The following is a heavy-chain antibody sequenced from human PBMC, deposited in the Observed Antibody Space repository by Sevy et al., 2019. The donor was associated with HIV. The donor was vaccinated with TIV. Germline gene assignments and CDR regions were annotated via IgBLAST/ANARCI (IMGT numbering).Heavy chain of an antibody. D-gene: IGHD3-10*01. V-gene: IGHV4-31*01. CDR1: GGSINSGGYY. Sequence: SETLSLTCTVSGGSINSGGYYWNWIRQHPGKGLEWIGYIYDSGRTKYSPSLKGQVTISEDTSKNQFSLKLGSVTAADTAVYYCARASGNSLNYGVDVWGQGTTVTVSS. J-gene: IGHJ6*02. CDR3: ARASGNSLNYGVDV. CDR2: IYDSGRT.